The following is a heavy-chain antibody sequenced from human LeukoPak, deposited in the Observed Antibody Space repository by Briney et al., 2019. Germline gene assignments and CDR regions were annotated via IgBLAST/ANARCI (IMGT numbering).Heavy chain of an antibody. Sequence: SEGSLRLSCAASGFTFSSYAMRWVRQAPGKGLEYVSAISSNGGSTYYANSVKGRFTISRDNSKNTLYLQMGSLRAEDMAVYYCARVGYTSYYYYGMDVWGQGTAVTVSS. D-gene: IGHD6-13*01. J-gene: IGHJ6*02. CDR2: ISSNGGST. CDR1: GFTFSSYA. V-gene: IGHV3-64*01. CDR3: ARVGYTSYYYYGMDV.